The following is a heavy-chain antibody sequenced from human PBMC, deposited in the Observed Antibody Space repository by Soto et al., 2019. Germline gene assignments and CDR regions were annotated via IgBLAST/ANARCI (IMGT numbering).Heavy chain of an antibody. J-gene: IGHJ6*02. Sequence: GASLKISCERSGYKPSTSHNFPSYWIAWVRQMPGEGLEWMGIIYPGDSDTRYSPSFQGQVTISADKSINTVYLQWSSLKASDTAMYYCASTSADGKNCYVMDVWGQGTTVIGS. CDR2: IYPGDSDT. D-gene: IGHD6-13*01. CDR1: GYKPSTSHNFPSYW. V-gene: IGHV5-51*01. CDR3: ASTSADGKNCYVMDV.